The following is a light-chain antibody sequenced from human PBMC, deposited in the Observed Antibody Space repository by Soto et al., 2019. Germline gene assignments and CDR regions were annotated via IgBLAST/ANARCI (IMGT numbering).Light chain of an antibody. Sequence: DIQMTQSPSSLSASVGDRVTITCQASQDISNSLNWYQQKPGKAPKLLIYGASNLETGVPSRFSGSGSGTNLTFTISSLQPEDIATYYCQQYDNRPAGTVGQGTKVEIK. CDR2: GAS. CDR3: QQYDNRPAGT. CDR1: QDISNS. V-gene: IGKV1-33*01. J-gene: IGKJ1*01.